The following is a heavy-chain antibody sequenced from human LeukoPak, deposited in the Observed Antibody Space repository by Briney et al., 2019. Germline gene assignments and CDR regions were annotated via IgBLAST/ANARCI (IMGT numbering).Heavy chain of an antibody. CDR1: GFTFSNYA. Sequence: GGSLRLSCAASGFTFSNYALTWVRQAPGRGLEWVSSISGISTYYADSVKGRVSVSSDKYKNKMYLQMRSLRAEDTAVYYCARDPNGDYIGAFDFQRWGQGTLVTVSS. D-gene: IGHD4-17*01. CDR2: ISGIST. J-gene: IGHJ1*01. V-gene: IGHV3-23*01. CDR3: ARDPNGDYIGAFDFQR.